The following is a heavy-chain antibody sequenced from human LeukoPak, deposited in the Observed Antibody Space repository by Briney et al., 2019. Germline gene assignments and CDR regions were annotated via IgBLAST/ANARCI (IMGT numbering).Heavy chain of an antibody. CDR3: ARLPGGDSSSVVAFDI. CDR1: CASISTYY. J-gene: IGHJ3*02. D-gene: IGHD2-21*02. Sequence: SETVSLTCAVSCASISTYYWSWLRQPAGKGLEWLGRIYTSGSTNYNPSLKSPVTMSVDTSKNQFSLNLRSVTAADTAVYYCARLPGGDSSSVVAFDIWGQGTMVTVSS. CDR2: IYTSGST. V-gene: IGHV4-4*07.